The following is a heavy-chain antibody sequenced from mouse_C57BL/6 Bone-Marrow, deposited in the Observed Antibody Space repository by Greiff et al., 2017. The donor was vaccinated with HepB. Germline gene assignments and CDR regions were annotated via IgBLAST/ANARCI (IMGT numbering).Heavy chain of an antibody. V-gene: IGHV1-72*01. J-gene: IGHJ4*01. Sequence: QVQLQQPGAELVKPGASVKLSCKASGYTFTSYWMHWVKQRPGRGLEWIGRIDPNRGGTKYNEKFKSKATLTVDKPSSAAYIQLSSLTSKDSAVYYCARRGYYYGSSLYAMDYWGQGTSVTVSS. D-gene: IGHD1-1*01. CDR1: GYTFTSYW. CDR2: IDPNRGGT. CDR3: ARRGYYYGSSLYAMDY.